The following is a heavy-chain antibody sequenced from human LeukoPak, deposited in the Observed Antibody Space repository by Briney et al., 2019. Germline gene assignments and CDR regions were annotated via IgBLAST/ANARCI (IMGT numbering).Heavy chain of an antibody. CDR3: ARGILWYNAFDI. Sequence: GASVKVSCKASGYTFTSYGISWVRQATGQGLEWMGWMNPNSGNTGYAQKFQGRVTMTRNTSISTAYMELSSLRSEDTAVYYCARGILWYNAFDIWGQGTMVTVSS. CDR2: MNPNSGNT. J-gene: IGHJ3*02. D-gene: IGHD2-21*01. V-gene: IGHV1-8*02. CDR1: GYTFTSYG.